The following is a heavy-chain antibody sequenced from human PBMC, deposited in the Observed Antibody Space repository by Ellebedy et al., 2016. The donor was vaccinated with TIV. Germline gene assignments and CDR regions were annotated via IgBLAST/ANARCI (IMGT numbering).Heavy chain of an antibody. CDR3: AREGNGYYSVDAFDI. Sequence: GGSLRLSXAASGFTFSSYRMNWVRQAPGTGLECVSSIDRSGHYIDYADSVKGRFTISRDNAKNSLYLQMNSLRAEDTAVYYCAREGNGYYSVDAFDIWGQGTAVTVSS. CDR2: IDRSGHYI. V-gene: IGHV3-21*01. CDR1: GFTFSSYR. D-gene: IGHD3-22*01. J-gene: IGHJ3*02.